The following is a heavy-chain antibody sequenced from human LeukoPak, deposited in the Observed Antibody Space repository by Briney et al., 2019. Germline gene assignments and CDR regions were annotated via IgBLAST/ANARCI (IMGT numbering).Heavy chain of an antibody. CDR1: GFTFTSNW. CDR2: IKQDGSDK. Sequence: PGGSLRLSCAASGFTFTSNWMSWVRQAPGKGLEWVANIKQDGSDKCYVDSVKGRFTISRDNAKSSLYLQMNSLRAEDTAVYYCAKTTTGYSSGRYPGWPVDYWGQGTLVTVSS. J-gene: IGHJ4*02. V-gene: IGHV3-7*03. D-gene: IGHD6-19*01. CDR3: AKTTTGYSSGRYPGWPVDY.